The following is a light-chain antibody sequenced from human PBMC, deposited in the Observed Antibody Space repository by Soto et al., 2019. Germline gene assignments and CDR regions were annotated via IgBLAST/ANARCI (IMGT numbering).Light chain of an antibody. Sequence: DIQLTQSPASLSASVGARVTITCRASQVISNYLAWYQQKPGAPPKLLIYAVYVLQSGVPSRFSSSASGTEFTLTISSLQPEDAATYYCQKYNSAPLTFGQGTRLDIK. CDR2: AVY. CDR3: QKYNSAPLT. J-gene: IGKJ5*01. CDR1: QVISNY. V-gene: IGKV1-27*01.